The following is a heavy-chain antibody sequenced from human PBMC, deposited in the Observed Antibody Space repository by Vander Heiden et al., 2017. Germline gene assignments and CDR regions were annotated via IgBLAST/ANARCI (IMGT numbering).Heavy chain of an antibody. Sequence: QVQLVGSGGGGVQHGRSLRLSCAASGLNFSSYALHWVRQAAGKGLEWEAVISYDGSNKYYADSVKGRFTISRDNSKNTLYLQMNSLRAEDTAVYYCARDPYYDSSGYYYDDAFDIWGQGTMVTVSS. CDR2: ISYDGSNK. V-gene: IGHV3-30-3*01. CDR1: GLNFSSYA. J-gene: IGHJ3*02. D-gene: IGHD3-22*01. CDR3: ARDPYYDSSGYYYDDAFDI.